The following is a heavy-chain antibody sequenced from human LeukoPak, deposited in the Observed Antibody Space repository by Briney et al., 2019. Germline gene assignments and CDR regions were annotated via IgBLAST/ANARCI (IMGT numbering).Heavy chain of an antibody. CDR2: ITGTGGST. D-gene: IGHD6-19*01. CDR3: AKDHGTAVAGFYY. J-gene: IGHJ4*02. CDR1: GFSLSTYG. Sequence: GASLRLSCAASGFSLSTYGVSWVRQPPGKGLEWVSGITGTGGSTYNADPVKRRFTVSRDTSKNTLYLQMNSLRAEDTAIYYCAKDHGTAVAGFYYWGQGTLVTVSS. V-gene: IGHV3-23*01.